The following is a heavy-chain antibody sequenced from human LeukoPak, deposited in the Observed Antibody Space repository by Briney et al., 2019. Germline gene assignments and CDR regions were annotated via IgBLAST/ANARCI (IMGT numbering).Heavy chain of an antibody. CDR3: ARRRDSGTYLSIDY. J-gene: IGHJ4*02. CDR2: IYPGDSDT. Sequence: GESLKISCKGSGYTFTSYWMGWVRQMPGKGLEWMGIIYPGDSDTRYSPPFQGQVTISADKSISTAYLQWSSLKASDTAMYYCARRRDSGTYLSIDYWGQGTLVTVSS. V-gene: IGHV5-51*01. CDR1: GYTFTSYW. D-gene: IGHD1-26*01.